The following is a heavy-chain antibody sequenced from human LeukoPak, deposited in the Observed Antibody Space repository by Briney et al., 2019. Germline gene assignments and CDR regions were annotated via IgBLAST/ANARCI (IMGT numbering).Heavy chain of an antibody. J-gene: IGHJ4*02. Sequence: PGGSLRLSCAASGFTVINNYMSWVRQAPGKGLEWVSSISSSSNYIYHADSVKGRFTISRDNAQNSLFLQMNSLRAEDTAVYYCAREAILTGYTYFDYWGQGTLVTVSS. V-gene: IGHV3-21*01. D-gene: IGHD3-9*01. CDR3: AREAILTGYTYFDY. CDR2: ISSSSNYI. CDR1: GFTVINNY.